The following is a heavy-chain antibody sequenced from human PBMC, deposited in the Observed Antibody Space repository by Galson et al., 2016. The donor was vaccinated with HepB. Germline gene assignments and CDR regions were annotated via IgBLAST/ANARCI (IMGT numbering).Heavy chain of an antibody. Sequence: SLRLSCAASGFTFSYYVMHWVRQAPGKGLEWMALIWHDGSNKYYADSVKGRFTISRDNPKNTLYLQMNSLKVEDTAVYYCAREMHVAAAAAFDFWGRGTLVTVSS. CDR1: GFTFSYYV. D-gene: IGHD6-13*01. J-gene: IGHJ4*02. CDR2: IWHDGSNK. V-gene: IGHV3-33*08. CDR3: AREMHVAAAAAFDF.